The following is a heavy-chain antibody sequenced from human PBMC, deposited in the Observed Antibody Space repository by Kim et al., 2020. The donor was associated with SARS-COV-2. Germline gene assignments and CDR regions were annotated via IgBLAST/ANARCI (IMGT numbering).Heavy chain of an antibody. J-gene: IGHJ4*02. V-gene: IGHV3-23*01. CDR1: GFTFTVHA. CDR2: IDGSDGTT. D-gene: IGHD2-21*01. Sequence: GGSLRLPCTTSGFTFTVHAMSWVRQAPGKGLEWVSSIDGSDGTTYYVDSVKGRFSISRDDSKNTLYLQMSALRADDTAAYYCLKGGWGWIWDHWGQGTLV. CDR3: LKGGWGWIWDH.